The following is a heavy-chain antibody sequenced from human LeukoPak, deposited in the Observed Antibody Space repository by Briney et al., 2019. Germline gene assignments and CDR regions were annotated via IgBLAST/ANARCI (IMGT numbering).Heavy chain of an antibody. CDR1: GGTFSSYT. D-gene: IGHD6-19*01. J-gene: IGHJ4*02. CDR2: IIPIFGTA. V-gene: IGHV1-69*05. CDR3: ARRGEGSGLIFDY. Sequence: SVKVSCEASGGTFSSYTISWVRQAPGQGLEWMGGIIPIFGTANYAQKFQGRVTSTTDASTSTAYMELSSLRSEDTAVYSCARRGEGSGLIFDYWGQGTLVTVSS.